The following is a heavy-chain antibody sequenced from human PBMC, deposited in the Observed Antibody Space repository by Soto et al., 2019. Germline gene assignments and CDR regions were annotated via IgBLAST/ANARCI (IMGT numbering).Heavy chain of an antibody. D-gene: IGHD5-12*01. Sequence: PGGSLRLSCAASGFTFSSYAMSWVRQAPGKGLEWVSAISGSGGSTYYADSVKGRFTISRDNSKNTLYLQMNSLRAEDTAVYYCAKPDTATPDYYYYYGMDVWGQGTTVTAP. CDR2: ISGSGGST. V-gene: IGHV3-23*01. CDR3: AKPDTATPDYYYYYGMDV. CDR1: GFTFSSYA. J-gene: IGHJ6*02.